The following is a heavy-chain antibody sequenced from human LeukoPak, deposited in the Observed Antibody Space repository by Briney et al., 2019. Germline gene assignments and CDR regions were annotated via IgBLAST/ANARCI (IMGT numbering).Heavy chain of an antibody. D-gene: IGHD3-22*01. V-gene: IGHV1-18*01. J-gene: IGHJ6*02. Sequence: ASVKVSCKASGYTFTSYGISWVRQAPGQGLEWMGWISAYNGNTNYAQKLQGRDTMTTDTSTSTAYMELRSLRSDDTAVYYCARAGTYYYDSSGYYHLSHYYGMDVWGQGTTVTVSS. CDR3: ARAGTYYYDSSGYYHLSHYYGMDV. CDR1: GYTFTSYG. CDR2: ISAYNGNT.